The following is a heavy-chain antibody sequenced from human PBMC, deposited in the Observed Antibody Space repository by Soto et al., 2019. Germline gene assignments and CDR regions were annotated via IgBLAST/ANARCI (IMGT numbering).Heavy chain of an antibody. D-gene: IGHD4-17*01. V-gene: IGHV4-31*03. CDR2: IYYSGST. J-gene: IGHJ4*02. CDR1: GGSFSSGSYC. CDR3: AVAMTTVPPYDY. Sequence: QVQLQESGPGLVKPSQTLSLTCTVSGGSFSSGSYCWSWIRQHPGKGLEWIGYIYYSGSTYYNPSLKSRVTMSADPSKKQFALKLSSVTAADTAVYCCAVAMTTVPPYDYWGQGTLVTVPS.